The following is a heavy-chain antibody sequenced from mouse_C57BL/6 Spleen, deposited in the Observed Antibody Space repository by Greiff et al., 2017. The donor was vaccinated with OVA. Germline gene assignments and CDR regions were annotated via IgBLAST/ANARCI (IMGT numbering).Heavy chain of an antibody. CDR2: IYPGSGST. D-gene: IGHD4-1*01. J-gene: IGHJ4*01. CDR3: ARGGANWDVGYAMDY. CDR1: GYTFTSYW. Sequence: VQLQQSGAELVKPGASVKMSCKASGYTFTSYWITWVKQRPGQGLEWIGDIYPGSGSTNYNEKFKSKATLTVDTSSSTAYMQLSSLTSEDSAVYYCARGGANWDVGYAMDYWGQGTSVTVSS. V-gene: IGHV1-55*01.